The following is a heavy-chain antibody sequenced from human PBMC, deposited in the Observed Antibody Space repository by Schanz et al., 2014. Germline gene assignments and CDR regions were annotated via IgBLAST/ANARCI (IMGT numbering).Heavy chain of an antibody. CDR3: ARGREVVAKIFDV. J-gene: IGHJ3*01. CDR1: GFTFTTYA. V-gene: IGHV3-23*01. Sequence: EVHLLESGGGLVQPGGSLRLSCAASGFTFTTYAMTWVRQAPGKGLEWVSAISGSGGSTVYADSVKGRFTISRDNSNNTVFLQMNSLRAEDTGVYYCARGREVVAKIFDVWGQGTMVTVSS. D-gene: IGHD3-22*01. CDR2: ISGSGGST.